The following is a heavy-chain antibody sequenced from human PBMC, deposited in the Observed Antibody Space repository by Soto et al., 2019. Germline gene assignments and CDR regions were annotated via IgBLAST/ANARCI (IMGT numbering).Heavy chain of an antibody. V-gene: IGHV4-4*02. J-gene: IGHJ4*02. Sequence: SETLSLTCAVSGSSFTSNDWWTWVRQPPGRGLEWIGEIYRTGSTNYNPSLKSRVTIPLDKSENQFSLKVTSLTAADTAVYYCASRDPGTSVDYWGQGTLVTVSS. CDR1: GSSFTSNDW. CDR2: IYRTGST. D-gene: IGHD1-7*01. CDR3: ASRDPGTSVDY.